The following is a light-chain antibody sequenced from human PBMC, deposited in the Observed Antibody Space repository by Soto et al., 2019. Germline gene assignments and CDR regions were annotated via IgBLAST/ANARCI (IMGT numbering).Light chain of an antibody. Sequence: NFMLTQPHSVSESPGKTVTISCTANGGSIGTNYVQWYQQRPGRVPTTVIYEDYQRPSGVPDRFSGSIDRSSNSASLTISGLETEDEADYYCLSADDSSRKVVFGGGTKLTVL. CDR3: LSADDSSRKVV. CDR1: GGSIGTNY. J-gene: IGLJ3*02. V-gene: IGLV6-57*02. CDR2: EDY.